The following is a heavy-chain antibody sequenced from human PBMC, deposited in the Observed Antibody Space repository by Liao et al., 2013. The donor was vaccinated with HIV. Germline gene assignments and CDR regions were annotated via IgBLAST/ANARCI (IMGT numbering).Heavy chain of an antibody. Sequence: QVQLQESGPGLVKPSQTLSLTCSVSGGSISSGSYYWSWIRQPAGKGLEWIGRIYTSGSTNYNPSLKSRVTISVDTSKNQFSLKLSSVTAADTAVYYCARQRITMIVVMAFDIWGQGTMVTASS. CDR3: ARQRITMIVVMAFDI. D-gene: IGHD3-22*01. CDR2: IYTSGST. J-gene: IGHJ3*02. V-gene: IGHV4-61*02. CDR1: GGSISSGSYY.